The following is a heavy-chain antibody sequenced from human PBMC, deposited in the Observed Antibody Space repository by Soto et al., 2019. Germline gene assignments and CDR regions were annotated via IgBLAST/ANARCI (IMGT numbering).Heavy chain of an antibody. CDR3: HGYGY. CDR2: IYTGGTT. Sequence: EVQLVESGGGLIQPGGSLRLSCVVSGFTVSSSNYMSWVRQAPGKGLEWVSVIYTGGTTYYADSVKGRFTISRDNSKNTMYLQMNSLRAEDTAVYYCHGYGYWGQGTLVTVSS. J-gene: IGHJ4*02. V-gene: IGHV3-53*01. D-gene: IGHD5-12*01. CDR1: GFTVSSSNY.